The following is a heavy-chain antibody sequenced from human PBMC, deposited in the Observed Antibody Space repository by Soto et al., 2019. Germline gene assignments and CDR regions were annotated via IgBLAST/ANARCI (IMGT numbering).Heavy chain of an antibody. J-gene: IGHJ3*02. CDR3: ARARLRAVYAVDI. Sequence: SETLSLTCTVSGGSVSSGAYYWTWIRQRPGKGLEWIGYIYYSGSTYYSPSLKSRLSISLDTSKNQFSLRLSSVTAADTAMYYCARARLRAVYAVDIWGQGTMVTVSS. CDR2: IYYSGST. D-gene: IGHD5-12*01. CDR1: GGSVSSGAYY. V-gene: IGHV4-31*03.